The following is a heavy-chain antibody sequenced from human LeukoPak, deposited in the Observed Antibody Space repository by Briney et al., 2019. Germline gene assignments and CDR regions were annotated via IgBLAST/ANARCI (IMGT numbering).Heavy chain of an antibody. J-gene: IGHJ6*02. CDR1: GGSFSGYY. CDR2: INHSGST. CDR3: ARRYSRSAGPHRGISGMDV. V-gene: IGHV4-34*01. D-gene: IGHD6-13*01. Sequence: SETLSLTCAVYGGSFSGYYWSWIRQPPGKGLEWIWEINHSGSTNYNPSLKIRVTISVYTSKNQFSLKLSSVTAADPAVYYCARRYSRSAGPHRGISGMDVWGQGTTVTVSS.